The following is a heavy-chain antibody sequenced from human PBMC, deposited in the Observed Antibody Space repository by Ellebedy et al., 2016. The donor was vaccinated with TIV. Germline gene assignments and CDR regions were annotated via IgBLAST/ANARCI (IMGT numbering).Heavy chain of an antibody. V-gene: IGHV1-18*01. Sequence: ASVKVSCKASGYTFTSYGISWVRQAPGQGLEWMGWISAYNGNTNYAQKLQGRVTMTTDTSTSTAYMELRSLRSGDTAVYYCARAVPKSGYSGYGAFDIWGQGTMVTVSS. CDR2: ISAYNGNT. CDR3: ARAVPKSGYSGYGAFDI. D-gene: IGHD5-12*01. CDR1: GYTFTSYG. J-gene: IGHJ3*02.